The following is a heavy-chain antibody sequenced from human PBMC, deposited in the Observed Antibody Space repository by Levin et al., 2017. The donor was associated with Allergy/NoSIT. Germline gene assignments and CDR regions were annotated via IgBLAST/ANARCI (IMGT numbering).Heavy chain of an antibody. Sequence: QSGGSLRLSCAASGFTFSNYAIHWVRQAPGKGLEWVAVIWYDGSKNYYAESVKGRFTISRDNSKNTLYLQMNSLRVEDTAVYYCARDLDGSGTPGGYWGQGNLVTVSS. CDR2: IWYDGSKN. CDR3: ARDLDGSGTPGGY. J-gene: IGHJ4*02. V-gene: IGHV3-33*01. CDR1: GFTFSNYA. D-gene: IGHD3-10*01.